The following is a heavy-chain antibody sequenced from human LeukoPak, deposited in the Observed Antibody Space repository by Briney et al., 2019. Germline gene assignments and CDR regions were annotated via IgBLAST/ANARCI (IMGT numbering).Heavy chain of an antibody. D-gene: IGHD3-10*01. CDR1: GFTFSSYW. V-gene: IGHV3-74*01. J-gene: IGHJ4*02. Sequence: GGSLRLSCAASGFTFSSYWMHWVRQAPGKGLVWVSRINSDGSSTSYADSVKGRFTISRDNSKNTLYLQMNSLRAEDTAVYYCARAKLSSPLWFGESYPFFDYWGQGTLVTVSS. CDR2: INSDGSST. CDR3: ARAKLSSPLWFGESYPFFDY.